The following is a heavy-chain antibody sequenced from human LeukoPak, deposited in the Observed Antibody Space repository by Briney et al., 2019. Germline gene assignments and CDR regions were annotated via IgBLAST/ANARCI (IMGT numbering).Heavy chain of an antibody. CDR1: GFTFSSYD. V-gene: IGHV3-23*01. Sequence: GGSLRLSCAASGFTFSSYDMSWVRQAPGKGLEWLSVIRANGGTTYYADSVKGRFTISRDKSRNTLYLQMNSLRAEDTAVYYCAKRFGRSSRNSDYWGQGTLVTVSS. D-gene: IGHD6-6*01. CDR3: AKRFGRSSRNSDY. J-gene: IGHJ4*02. CDR2: IRANGGTT.